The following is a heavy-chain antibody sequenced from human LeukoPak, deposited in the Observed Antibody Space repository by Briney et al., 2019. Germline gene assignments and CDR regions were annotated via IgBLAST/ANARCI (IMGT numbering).Heavy chain of an antibody. CDR3: ARQRITMVRGVSGYFDY. J-gene: IGHJ4*02. CDR1: RYTFTTYW. CDR2: IYPDDSDI. Sequence: GESLKISCKGSRYTFTTYWIGWVRQMPGKGLEWMGIIYPDDSDIRYSPSFQGQVTISADKSISTAYLQWSSLKASDTAMYYCARQRITMVRGVSGYFDYWGQGTLVTVSS. D-gene: IGHD3-10*01. V-gene: IGHV5-51*01.